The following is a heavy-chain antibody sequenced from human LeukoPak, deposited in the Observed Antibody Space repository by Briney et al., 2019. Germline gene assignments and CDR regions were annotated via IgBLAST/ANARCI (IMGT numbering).Heavy chain of an antibody. J-gene: IGHJ4*02. CDR2: INEFGTTT. V-gene: IGHV3-23*01. Sequence: GGSLRLSCAASGFTFSSYWMSWVRQAPGKGLEWVSTINEFGTTTYYADSVKGRFTVSRDNSKNTLYLQMNSLRAEDTAVYYCARGYNWNDWDYWGQGTLVTVSS. CDR1: GFTFSSYW. D-gene: IGHD1-20*01. CDR3: ARGYNWNDWDY.